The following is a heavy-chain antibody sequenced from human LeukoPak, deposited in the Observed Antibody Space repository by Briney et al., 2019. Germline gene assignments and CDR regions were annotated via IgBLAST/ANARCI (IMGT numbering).Heavy chain of an antibody. V-gene: IGHV3-23*01. J-gene: IGHJ4*02. CDR2: ISGSGGST. CDR3: AKDFPGYSSSWHPRSQGNSPFDY. Sequence: QPGGSLRLSCAASGFTFSSYAMSWVRQAPGKGLEWVSAISGSGGSTYYADSVKGRFTISRDNSKNTLYLQMNSLRAEDTAVYYCAKDFPGYSSSWHPRSQGNSPFDYWGQGTLVTVSS. CDR1: GFTFSSYA. D-gene: IGHD6-13*01.